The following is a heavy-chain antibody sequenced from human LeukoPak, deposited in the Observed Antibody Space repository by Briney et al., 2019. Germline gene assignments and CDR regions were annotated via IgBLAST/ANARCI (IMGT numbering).Heavy chain of an antibody. Sequence: GGSLRLSCAASGFNFNDATMTWVRQAPGKGLEWVSLIASSGRNTYYTDSVRGRFTISRDNSKKTLSLQMNSLRVEDTAIYYCAKDIQLSAWGLGTMVTVSS. CDR2: IASSGRNT. CDR1: GFNFNDAT. D-gene: IGHD5-24*01. J-gene: IGHJ3*01. CDR3: AKDIQLSA. V-gene: IGHV3-23*01.